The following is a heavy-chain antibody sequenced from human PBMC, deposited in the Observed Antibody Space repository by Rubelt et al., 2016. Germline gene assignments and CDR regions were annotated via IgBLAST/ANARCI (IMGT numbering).Heavy chain of an antibody. J-gene: IGHJ4*02. CDR1: GFTFSSYA. D-gene: IGHD1-14*01. Sequence: GFTFSSYAMSWVRQAPGKGLEWVSAISGSGGSTYYADSVKGRFTISRDNSKNTLYLRMNSLRAEDTAVYYCARDRPEYYFDYWGQGTLVTVSS. CDR3: ARDRPEYYFDY. CDR2: ISGSGGST. V-gene: IGHV3-23*01.